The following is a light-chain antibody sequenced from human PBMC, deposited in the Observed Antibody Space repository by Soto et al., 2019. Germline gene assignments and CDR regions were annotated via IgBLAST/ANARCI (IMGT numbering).Light chain of an antibody. J-gene: IGKJ4*01. CDR1: QSIVNY. V-gene: IGKV1-39*01. Sequence: DIQMTHSPSSLSASVGDRVTVTCRASQSIVNYLNWYQQKPGKAPKLLIFAASSLQGGVPSRFSGRGSGTDFTLTISSLQPEDFASYYCQQTYSTPLTFGGGTKVDIK. CDR2: AAS. CDR3: QQTYSTPLT.